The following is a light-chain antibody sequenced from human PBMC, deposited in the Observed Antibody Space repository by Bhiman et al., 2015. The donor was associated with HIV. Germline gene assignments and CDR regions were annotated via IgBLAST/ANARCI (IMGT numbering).Light chain of an antibody. CDR3: QSYDSSLNGPMV. CDR1: SSNIGADFD. V-gene: IGLV1-40*01. CDR2: DNN. J-gene: IGLJ2*01. Sequence: QSVLAQPPSVSGAPGQRVTISCTGSSSNIGADFDVNWYQQLPGTVPKLLIYDNNNRPSEVPDRFSGSKSGTSASLAITGLQAEDEADYYCQSYDSSLNGPMVFGGGTKLTVL.